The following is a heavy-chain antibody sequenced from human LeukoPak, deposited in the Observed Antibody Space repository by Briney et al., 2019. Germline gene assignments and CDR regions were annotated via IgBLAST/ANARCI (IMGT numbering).Heavy chain of an antibody. CDR2: ISGSGGST. CDR3: APRVVTAIPKLDY. Sequence: GGSLRLSCAASGFTFSSYAMSWVRQAPGKGLEWVSAISGSGGSTYYADSVKGRLTISRDNSKNTLYLQMNSLRVEDTAVYYCAPRVVTAIPKLDYWGQGTLVTVSS. V-gene: IGHV3-23*01. D-gene: IGHD2-21*02. J-gene: IGHJ4*02. CDR1: GFTFSSYA.